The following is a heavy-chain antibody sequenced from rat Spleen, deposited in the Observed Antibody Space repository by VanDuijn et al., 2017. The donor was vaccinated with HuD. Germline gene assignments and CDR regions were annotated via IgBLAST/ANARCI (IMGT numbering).Heavy chain of an antibody. V-gene: IGHV5-25*01. CDR1: GFTFSDYY. Sequence: EVQLVESDGGLVQPGRSLRLSCAASGFTFSDYYMAWVRQAPTKGLEWIASISSGGDNTYYRDSVKGRFTISRDDAKSTQCLQMDSLRSEDTATYYCARHGGLRNWFAYWGQGTLVTVSS. J-gene: IGHJ3*01. CDR2: ISSGGDNT. D-gene: IGHD1-11*01. CDR3: ARHGGLRNWFAY.